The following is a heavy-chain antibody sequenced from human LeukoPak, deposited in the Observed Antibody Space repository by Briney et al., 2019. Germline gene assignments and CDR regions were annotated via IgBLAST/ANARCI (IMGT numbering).Heavy chain of an antibody. Sequence: GGSLRLSCAASGXTVSNNHMSWVRQAPGKGREWVSIIYSGGSTYSADSVKGRFTSSRDNSKNTLYLQMNSLRAEDTAVYYCARRSPIAAGGTRRLEDWGQGTLVTVSS. CDR1: GXTVSNNH. D-gene: IGHD6-13*01. CDR3: ARRSPIAAGGTRRLED. V-gene: IGHV3-53*01. J-gene: IGHJ4*02. CDR2: IYSGGST.